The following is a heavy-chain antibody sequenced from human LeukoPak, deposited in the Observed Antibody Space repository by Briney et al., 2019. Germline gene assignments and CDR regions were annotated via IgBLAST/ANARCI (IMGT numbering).Heavy chain of an antibody. Sequence: GGSLRLSCAASGFNFDDYAMHWVRQAPGKGLEWVSGITWDSDRIGYADSVKGRFTISRDNAKNSLYLQMNSLRAEDTAVYYCARARTKYNWNSRGGPFDYWGQGALVTVSS. D-gene: IGHD1-7*01. CDR2: ITWDSDRI. V-gene: IGHV3-9*01. J-gene: IGHJ4*02. CDR3: ARARTKYNWNSRGGPFDY. CDR1: GFNFDDYA.